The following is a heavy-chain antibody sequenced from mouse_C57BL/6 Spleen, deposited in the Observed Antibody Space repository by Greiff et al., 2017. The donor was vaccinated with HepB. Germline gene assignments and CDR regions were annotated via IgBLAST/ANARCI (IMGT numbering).Heavy chain of an antibody. CDR1: GYTFTDYY. D-gene: IGHD1-1*01. V-gene: IGHV1-19*01. Sequence: VQLQQSGPVLVKPGASVKMSCKASGYTFTDYYMNWVKQSHGKSLEWIGVINPYNGGTSYNQKFKGKATLTVDKPSSTAYMQLSSLTSEDSAVYYCARSNTTVVSRNYYAMDYWGQGTSVTVSS. CDR3: ARSNTTVVSRNYYAMDY. CDR2: INPYNGGT. J-gene: IGHJ4*01.